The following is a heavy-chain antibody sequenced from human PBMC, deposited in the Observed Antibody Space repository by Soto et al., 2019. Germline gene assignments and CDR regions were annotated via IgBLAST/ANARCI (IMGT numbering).Heavy chain of an antibody. Sequence: PGGSLRLSCAASGFTFSSYGMHWVRQAPGKGLEWVAVRSYDGSNKYYADSVKGRFTISRDNSKNTLYLQMNSLRAEDTAVYYCAKDGARGGDSSSWTASYYYYYGMDVWGQGTTVTVSS. V-gene: IGHV3-30*18. J-gene: IGHJ6*02. CDR1: GFTFSSYG. CDR3: AKDGARGGDSSSWTASYYYYYGMDV. CDR2: RSYDGSNK. D-gene: IGHD6-13*01.